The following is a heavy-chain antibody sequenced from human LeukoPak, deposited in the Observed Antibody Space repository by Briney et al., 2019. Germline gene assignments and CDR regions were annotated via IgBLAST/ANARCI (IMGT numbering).Heavy chain of an antibody. V-gene: IGHV3-11*01. CDR2: ISSSVSFI. CDR3: ARVAQRITMVRGVRRLTPHYYFDY. D-gene: IGHD3-10*01. Sequence: PGGSLRLSCAASGFTFSDYYMSWIRQAPGKGLEWLSYISSSVSFIYYADSVKGRFTISRDNTNNSLYLQMNSLRAEDTAVYYCARVAQRITMVRGVRRLTPHYYFDYWGQGTLVTVSS. CDR1: GFTFSDYY. J-gene: IGHJ4*02.